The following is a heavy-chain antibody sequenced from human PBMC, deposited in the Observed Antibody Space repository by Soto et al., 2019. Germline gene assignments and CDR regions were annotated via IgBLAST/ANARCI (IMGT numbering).Heavy chain of an antibody. CDR3: ARGLTTIVSCYFDC. J-gene: IGHJ4*02. D-gene: IGHD4-17*01. Sequence: SETLSLTCTVSGGSISSGDYYWSWIRQPPGKGLEWIGYIYYSGSTYYNPSLKSRVTISVDTSKNQFSLKLSSVTAADTAVYYCARGLTTIVSCYFDCWGQGTLVTVSS. V-gene: IGHV4-30-4*01. CDR2: IYYSGST. CDR1: GGSISSGDYY.